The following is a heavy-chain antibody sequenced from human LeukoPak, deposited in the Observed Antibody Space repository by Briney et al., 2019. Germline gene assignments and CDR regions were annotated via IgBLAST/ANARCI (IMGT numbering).Heavy chain of an antibody. Sequence: GGSLRLSCAASGFTVSSNYMSWVRQAPGKGLEWVSVIYSGGSTYYADSVKGRFTISRDNSKNTLYLQMNSLRAEDTAVYYCARDRGGSKRYSSGWYPPDYWGQGTLVTVSS. CDR3: ARDRGGSKRYSSGWYPPDY. CDR1: GFTVSSNY. D-gene: IGHD6-19*01. V-gene: IGHV3-66*02. CDR2: IYSGGST. J-gene: IGHJ4*02.